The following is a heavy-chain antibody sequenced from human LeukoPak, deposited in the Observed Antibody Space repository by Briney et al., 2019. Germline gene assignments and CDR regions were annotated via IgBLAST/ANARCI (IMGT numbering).Heavy chain of an antibody. D-gene: IGHD1-1*01. CDR2: ISGRGDSI. V-gene: IGHV3-23*01. CDR1: GFTFSSYA. CDR3: AKGRLEYFSLPADY. J-gene: IGHJ4*02. Sequence: GGSLILSCAGSGFTFSSYAMSWVRQAPGRGLEWVSGISGRGDSIAYADSVKGRSTISRDNSKNTLFLQMNSLRVEDTAIYYCAKGRLEYFSLPADYWGQGTLVTVSS.